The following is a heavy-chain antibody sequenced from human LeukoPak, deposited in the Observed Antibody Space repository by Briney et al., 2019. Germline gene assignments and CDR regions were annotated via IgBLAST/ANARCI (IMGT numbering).Heavy chain of an antibody. D-gene: IGHD3-10*01. CDR3: ARDAELLWFGELLYHNNWFDP. CDR1: GYTFTGYY. J-gene: IGHJ5*02. CDR2: INPHSGGT. V-gene: IGHV1-2*02. Sequence: ASVKASCKASGYTFTGYYMHWVRHAPGQGLELMGCINPHSGGTNYAQKFQGRVTMTRDTSISTAYMELSRLRSDDTAVYYCARDAELLWFGELLYHNNWFDPWGQGTLVTVSS.